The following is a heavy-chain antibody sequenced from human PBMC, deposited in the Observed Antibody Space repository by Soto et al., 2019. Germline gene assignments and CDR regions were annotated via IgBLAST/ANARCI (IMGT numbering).Heavy chain of an antibody. V-gene: IGHV4-30-2*01. CDR2: IYHSVST. CDR1: GGSISSGGYS. CDR3: PRVPDY. J-gene: IGHJ4*02. Sequence: QLQLLESGSGLVKPSQTLSLTCAVSGGSISSGGYSWSWIRQPPGKGLEWIGYIYHSVSTYYNPSLQRRVTISVDRSKNQFSLRLSSVTAADTAVYYCPRVPDYWGQGTLVTVSS.